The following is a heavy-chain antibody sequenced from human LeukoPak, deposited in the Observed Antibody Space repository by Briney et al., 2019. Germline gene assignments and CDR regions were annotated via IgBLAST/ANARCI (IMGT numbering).Heavy chain of an antibody. D-gene: IGHD3-3*01. CDR2: ISYDGSNK. CDR1: GFTFSSYG. CDR3: ANAPGYDFWSGPQRGGYY. V-gene: IGHV3-30*18. J-gene: IGHJ4*02. Sequence: PGGSLRLSCAASGFTFSSYGMHWVRQAPGKGLEWVAVISYDGSNKYYADSVKGRFTISRDNSKNTLYLQMNSLRAEDTAVYYCANAPGYDFWSGPQRGGYYWGQGTLVTVSS.